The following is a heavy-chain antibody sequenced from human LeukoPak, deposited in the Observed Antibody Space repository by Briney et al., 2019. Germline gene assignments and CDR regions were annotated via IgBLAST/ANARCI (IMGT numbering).Heavy chain of an antibody. CDR2: IASDGSAQ. V-gene: IGHV3-30*03. Sequence: PGGSLRLSCAASGFTFSSHGMQWVRQAPGKGLEWVTVIASDGSAQYCIDSVKGRFTTSRDNSKNMLYLQMNSLRTEDTAVYYCAREASVTNWYFDLWGRGALVSVSS. CDR3: AREASVTNWYFDL. D-gene: IGHD2-2*01. J-gene: IGHJ2*01. CDR1: GFTFSSHG.